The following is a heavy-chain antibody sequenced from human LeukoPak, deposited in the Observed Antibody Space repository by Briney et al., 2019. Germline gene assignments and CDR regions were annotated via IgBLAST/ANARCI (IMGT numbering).Heavy chain of an antibody. CDR3: AISGGYWAWAH. CDR2: ISGSAST. V-gene: IGHV3-23*01. CDR1: GFTFSSYE. D-gene: IGHD1-26*01. J-gene: IGHJ4*02. Sequence: PGGSLRLSCAASGFTFSSYEMNWVRQAPGKGLEWVSGISGSASTYYADSVKGRFTISRDNSKNTLYLQMSSLRAEDTAVYYCAISGGYWAWAHWGQGTLVTVSS.